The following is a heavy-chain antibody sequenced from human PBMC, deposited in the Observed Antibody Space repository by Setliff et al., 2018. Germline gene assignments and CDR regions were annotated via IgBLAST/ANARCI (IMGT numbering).Heavy chain of an antibody. CDR1: GGTFSKYG. V-gene: IGHV1-3*01. Sequence: ASVKVSCKASGGTFSKYGISWVRQAPGQGLEWMGWINPGNGNTKYSQKFQGRVTITRDTSASTAYMELSSLRSEDTAVYYCARDKGYDSSGYYFYYYYYMDVWGKGTTVTVSS. CDR2: INPGNGNT. J-gene: IGHJ6*03. D-gene: IGHD3-22*01. CDR3: ARDKGYDSSGYYFYYYYYMDV.